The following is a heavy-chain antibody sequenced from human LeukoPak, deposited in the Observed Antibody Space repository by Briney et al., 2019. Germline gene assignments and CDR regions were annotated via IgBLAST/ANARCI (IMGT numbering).Heavy chain of an antibody. D-gene: IGHD3-10*01. Sequence: PSETLSLTRAVYGGSFSGYYWSWIRQPPGKGLEWIGEINHSGSTNYNPSLKSRVTISVDTSKNQFSLKLSSVTAADTAVYYCARGGVTMVRGVIHWFDPWGQGTLVTVSS. CDR3: ARGGVTMVRGVIHWFDP. V-gene: IGHV4-34*01. CDR1: GGSFSGYY. CDR2: INHSGST. J-gene: IGHJ5*02.